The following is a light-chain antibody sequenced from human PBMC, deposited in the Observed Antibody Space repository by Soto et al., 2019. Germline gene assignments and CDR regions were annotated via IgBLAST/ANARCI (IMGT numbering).Light chain of an antibody. CDR2: AAS. V-gene: IGKV1-8*01. CDR3: QQYYSYPLIT. Sequence: AIRMTQSPSSFSASTGDRVTITCRASQGISSYLAWYQQKPGKAPKLLIYAASTLQSGVPSRFSGSGSGTDFTLTISCLQSEDFANYYCQQYYSYPLITFGPGTKVDIK. J-gene: IGKJ3*01. CDR1: QGISSY.